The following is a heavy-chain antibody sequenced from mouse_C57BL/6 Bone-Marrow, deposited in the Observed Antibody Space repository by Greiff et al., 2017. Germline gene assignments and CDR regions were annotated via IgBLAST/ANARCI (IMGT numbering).Heavy chain of an antibody. D-gene: IGHD1-1*01. Sequence: VQLQESGAELVRPGASVTLSCKASGYTFTDYEMHWVKQTPVHGLEWIGAIDPETGGTAYNQKFKGKAILTADKSSSTAYLERRSLTSEDAAVYYCTGCYDGMSYVDYAMDYWGQGTSVTVSS. CDR1: GYTFTDYE. CDR2: IDPETGGT. CDR3: TGCYDGMSYVDYAMDY. J-gene: IGHJ4*01. V-gene: IGHV1-15*01.